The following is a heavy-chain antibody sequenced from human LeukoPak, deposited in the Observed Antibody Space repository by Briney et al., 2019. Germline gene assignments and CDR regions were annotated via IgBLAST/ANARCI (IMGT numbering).Heavy chain of an antibody. CDR1: GASISGSGDY. J-gene: IGHJ4*02. CDR3: VKSGGYGLIDY. CDR2: IYYTGRT. V-gene: IGHV4-39*01. D-gene: IGHD6-19*01. Sequence: SETLSLTCAVSGASISGSGDYLGWIRQPPGKGLEWIGNIYYTGRTYYNASLQSRVTISIDMSKNQFSPRLSSVTAAGTAMYYCVKSGGYGLIDYWGQGTLVTVSS.